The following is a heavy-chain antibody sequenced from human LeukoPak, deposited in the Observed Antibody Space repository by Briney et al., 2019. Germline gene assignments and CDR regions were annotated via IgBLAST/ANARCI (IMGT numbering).Heavy chain of an antibody. D-gene: IGHD5-18*01. CDR3: ARDSYGYVFDY. V-gene: IGHV1-46*01. CDR2: VNPSGGST. CDR1: GYTFTSYY. Sequence: ASVKVSCTASGYTFTSYYIHWVRQAPGQGLEWMGIVNPSGGSTSYAQKFQGRVTMTRDTSTSTVYMELSSLRSEDTAIYSCARDSYGYVFDYWGQGTLVTVSS. J-gene: IGHJ4*02.